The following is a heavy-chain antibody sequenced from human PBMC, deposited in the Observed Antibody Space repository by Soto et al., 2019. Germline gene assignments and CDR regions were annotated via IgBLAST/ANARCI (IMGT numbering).Heavy chain of an antibody. J-gene: IGHJ4*02. D-gene: IGHD3-10*01. V-gene: IGHV3-23*01. CDR3: AKKVNSGPGSQYFDY. Sequence: GGSLRLSCAASGFTFSSYSMSWVRQAPGKGLEWVSGFRSGGDDGTTYYADSVKGRFTISRDNSKNTLFLQMDSLRAEDTAIYYCAKKVNSGPGSQYFDYWGQGTLVTVSS. CDR1: GFTFSSYS. CDR2: FRSGGDDGTT.